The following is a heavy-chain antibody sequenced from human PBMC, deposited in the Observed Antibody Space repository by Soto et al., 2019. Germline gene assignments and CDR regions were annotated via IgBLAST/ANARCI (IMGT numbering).Heavy chain of an antibody. D-gene: IGHD3-10*01. CDR3: ARSHSFDGSIYHYYFDF. V-gene: IGHV4-59*01. CDR1: GGSISTYY. J-gene: IGHJ4*02. Sequence: SETLSLTCTVSGGSISTYYWSWIRQPPGVTLEWIGYIYASGATTYNPSLESRVTMSGDIPNNEVSLELTSLTAADTAVYYCARSHSFDGSIYHYYFDFWGQGTLVTVSS. CDR2: IYASGAT.